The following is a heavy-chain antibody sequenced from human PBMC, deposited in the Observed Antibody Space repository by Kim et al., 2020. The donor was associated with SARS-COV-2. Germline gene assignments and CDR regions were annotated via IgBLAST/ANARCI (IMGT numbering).Heavy chain of an antibody. J-gene: IGHJ4*02. CDR3: VRRYGSGSYYNNYLDY. D-gene: IGHD3-10*01. Sequence: SETLSLTCTVSGGSISISTHYWGWIRQPPGKGLEWIGTIYYSGNSYYKPSLRGRATISVDTSKNQFSLKLSSVTAADTAVYYCVRRYGSGSYYNNYLDYWGQGTLVTVSS. V-gene: IGHV4-39*01. CDR1: GGSISISTHY. CDR2: IYYSGNS.